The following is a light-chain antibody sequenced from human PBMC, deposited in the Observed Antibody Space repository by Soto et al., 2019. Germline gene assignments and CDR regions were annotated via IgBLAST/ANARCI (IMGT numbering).Light chain of an antibody. J-gene: IGLJ1*01. CDR1: SSDVGAYIF. V-gene: IGLV2-8*01. CDR3: SSDAGNYNYV. CDR2: DVN. Sequence: QSVLTQPPSASGSPGQSVTISCTGTSSDVGAYIFVSWYQQHPGKAPKLMVYDVNRRPPGVPDRFFGSKSGNTASLTVSGLQAEDEADYYCSSDAGNYNYVFGTGTKLTVL.